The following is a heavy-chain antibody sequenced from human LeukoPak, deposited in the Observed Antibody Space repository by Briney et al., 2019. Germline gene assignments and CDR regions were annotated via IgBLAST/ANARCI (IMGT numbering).Heavy chain of an antibody. D-gene: IGHD6-13*01. V-gene: IGHV1-2*02. CDR3: ARDRGGDRYSSSWYLNWFDP. Sequence: GASVKVSCKASGYTFTGYYMHWVRQAPGQGLEWMGWINPNSGGTNYAQKFQGRVTMTRDTSISTAYMELSSLRSEDTAVYYCARDRGGDRYSSSWYLNWFDPWGQGTLVTVSS. CDR1: GYTFTGYY. CDR2: INPNSGGT. J-gene: IGHJ5*02.